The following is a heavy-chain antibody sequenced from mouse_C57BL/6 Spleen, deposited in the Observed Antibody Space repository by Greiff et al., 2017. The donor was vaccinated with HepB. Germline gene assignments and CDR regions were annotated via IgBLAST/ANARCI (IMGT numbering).Heavy chain of an antibody. Sequence: EVQRVESGGGLVQPKGSLKLSCAASGFSFNTYAMNWVRQAPGKGLEWVARIRSKSNNYATYYADSVKDRFTISRDDSESMLYLQMNNLKTEDTAMYYCVRQGVTPTSYYAMDYWGQGTSVTVSS. D-gene: IGHD2-12*01. CDR1: GFSFNTYA. CDR3: VRQGVTPTSYYAMDY. J-gene: IGHJ4*01. V-gene: IGHV10-1*01. CDR2: IRSKSNNYAT.